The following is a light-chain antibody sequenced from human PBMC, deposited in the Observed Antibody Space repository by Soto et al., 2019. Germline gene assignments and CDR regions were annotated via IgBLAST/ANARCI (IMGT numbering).Light chain of an antibody. J-gene: IGKJ1*01. CDR2: KAS. CDR3: QHYDSYSPTWT. CDR1: QSIGDW. Sequence: DIQMTQSPSTLSASVGDRVSITCRASQSIGDWLAWYQQKPGKAPKLLIYKASNLQSGVPSRFSGSGSGTDFTLTISSLQPDDFATYYCQHYDSYSPTWTFGHGTKVYIK. V-gene: IGKV1-5*03.